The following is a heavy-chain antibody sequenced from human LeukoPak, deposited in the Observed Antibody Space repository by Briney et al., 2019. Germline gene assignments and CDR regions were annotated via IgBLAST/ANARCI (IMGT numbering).Heavy chain of an antibody. V-gene: IGHV4-34*01. CDR2: IYYAGST. D-gene: IGHD2-15*01. J-gene: IGHJ4*02. Sequence: PSETLSLTCAVYGGSFSGYYWSWIRQPPGEGLEWIGNIYYAGSTYDNPSLKSRITMSVDTSKNQFSLRLSSVTAADTAVYYCASLYCSGGSCYPRYWGQGTLVAVSS. CDR3: ASLYCSGGSCYPRY. CDR1: GGSFSGYY.